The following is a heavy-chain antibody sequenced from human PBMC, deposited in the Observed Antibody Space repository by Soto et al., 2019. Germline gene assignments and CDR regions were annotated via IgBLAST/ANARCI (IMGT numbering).Heavy chain of an antibody. D-gene: IGHD2-15*01. CDR1: GGSISSGGYY. V-gene: IGHV4-31*03. CDR3: ARDRPLGYCSGGSCYWDAFDI. CDR2: IYYSGST. Sequence: QVQLQESGPGLVKPSQTLSLTCTVSGGSISSGGYYWSWIRQHPGKGLEWIGYIYYSGSTYYNPSLKGRVTISVDTSKNQFSLKLSSVTAADTAVYYCARDRPLGYCSGGSCYWDAFDIWGQGTMVTVSS. J-gene: IGHJ3*02.